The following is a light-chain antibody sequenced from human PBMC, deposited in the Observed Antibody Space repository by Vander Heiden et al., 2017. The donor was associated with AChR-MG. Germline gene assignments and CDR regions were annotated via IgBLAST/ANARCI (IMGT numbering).Light chain of an antibody. J-gene: IGKJ3*01. Sequence: EIVMTQSPVTLSVSPGERATLSCRTSQSVSTNLAWYQQNPGQAPRLLIYGASTRPTGVPARFSGNGSGTEFTLTISSLQSEDFAVYYCQQYDNGPTFGPGTTVDIK. CDR1: QSVSTN. V-gene: IGKV3-15*01. CDR3: QQYDNGPT. CDR2: GAS.